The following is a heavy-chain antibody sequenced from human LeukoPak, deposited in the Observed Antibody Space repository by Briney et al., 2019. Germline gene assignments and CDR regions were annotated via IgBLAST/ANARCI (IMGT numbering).Heavy chain of an antibody. Sequence: ASVKVSCKASGYTFTSYGISWVRQAPGQGLEWMGWISAYNGNTNYAQKLQGRVTMTTDTSTSTAYMELRSLRSEDTAVYYCARGASYYYDSSGPFDYWGQGTLVTVSS. D-gene: IGHD3-22*01. V-gene: IGHV1-18*01. J-gene: IGHJ4*02. CDR1: GYTFTSYG. CDR3: ARGASYYYDSSGPFDY. CDR2: ISAYNGNT.